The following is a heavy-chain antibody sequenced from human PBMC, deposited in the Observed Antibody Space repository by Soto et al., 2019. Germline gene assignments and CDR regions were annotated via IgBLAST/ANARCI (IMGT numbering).Heavy chain of an antibody. CDR3: ARGAHPYYSSGFIDY. CDR1: GFTFSSNW. J-gene: IGHJ4*02. Sequence: GGSLRLSCAASGFTFSSNWMHWVRQAPGKGLVWVSRINSDGSSTSNADSVKGRFTISRDNAKNTLYLQMTSLRVEDTAVYYCARGAHPYYSSGFIDYWGQGTLVTVSS. CDR2: INSDGSST. D-gene: IGHD3-22*01. V-gene: IGHV3-74*01.